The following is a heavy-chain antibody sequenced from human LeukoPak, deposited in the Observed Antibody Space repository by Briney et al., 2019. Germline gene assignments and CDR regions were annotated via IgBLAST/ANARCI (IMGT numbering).Heavy chain of an antibody. CDR1: GFTFNKAW. CDR3: TTGYSNYLRYYYYFYMDV. D-gene: IGHD4-11*01. J-gene: IGHJ6*03. CDR2: IKSKTDDGTT. Sequence: PGGSLRLSCADSGFTFNKAWMSWVRQAPGKGLEWVGRIKSKTDDGTTDYAAPVKGRFTISRDDLKETLYLQMNSLKTGDTAVYYCTTGYSNYLRYYYYFYMDVWGKGTTVTVSS. V-gene: IGHV3-15*01.